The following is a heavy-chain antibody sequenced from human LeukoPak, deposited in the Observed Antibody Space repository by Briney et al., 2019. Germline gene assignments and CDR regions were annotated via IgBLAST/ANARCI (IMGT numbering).Heavy chain of an antibody. CDR2: IRDDGDDQ. J-gene: IGHJ4*02. CDR3: TSSAAGTDVGGSFDY. CDR1: GFSFRNYG. D-gene: IGHD6-13*01. V-gene: IGHV3-30*02. Sequence: PGGSLRLSCAASGFSFRNYGMYWVRQAPGKGLEWVSFIRDDGDDQYHADSMRGRFTISRDKSENTVSLQMNSLRSEDTAVYYCTSSAAGTDVGGSFDYWGQGALVTVSS.